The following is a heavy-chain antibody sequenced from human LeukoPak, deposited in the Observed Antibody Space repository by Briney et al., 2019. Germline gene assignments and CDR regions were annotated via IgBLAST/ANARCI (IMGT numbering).Heavy chain of an antibody. D-gene: IGHD3-22*01. V-gene: IGHV1-69*04. J-gene: IGHJ5*02. CDR1: GGTFSSYA. CDR3: ARDQAYYYDSSGYYDRIPVRTETEGWFDP. CDR2: IIPIFGIA. Sequence: ASVKVSCKAYGGTFSSYAISWVRQAPGQGLEWMGRIIPIFGIANYAQKFQGRVTITADKSTSTAYMELSSLRSEDTAVYYCARDQAYYYDSSGYYDRIPVRTETEGWFDPWGQGTLVTVSS.